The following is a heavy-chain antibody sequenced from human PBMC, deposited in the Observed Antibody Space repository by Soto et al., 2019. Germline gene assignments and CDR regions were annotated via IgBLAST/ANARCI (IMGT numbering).Heavy chain of an antibody. CDR3: AKKNYDYVWGSYRYTSSNFGY. V-gene: IGHV3-30*18. Sequence: GGSLRLSCAASGFTFSSYGMHWVRQAPGKGLEWVAVISYDGSNKYYADSVKGRFTISRDNSKNTLYLQMNSLRAEDTAVYYCAKKNYDYVWGSYRYTSSNFGYWGQGTLVTVSS. J-gene: IGHJ4*02. D-gene: IGHD3-16*02. CDR1: GFTFSSYG. CDR2: ISYDGSNK.